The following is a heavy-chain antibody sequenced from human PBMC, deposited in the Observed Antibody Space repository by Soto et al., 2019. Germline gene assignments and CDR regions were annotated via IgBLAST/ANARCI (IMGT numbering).Heavy chain of an antibody. Sequence: QVQLQESGPGLVKPSQTLSLTCTVSGGSISSGDYYWSWIRQPPGKGLEWIGYIYHSGSTYYNPFPPRRVTTSAGTSQNPVSPQLSSVTAADTAVYYRGRERPDGARLAPWGQGTLVTVSS. V-gene: IGHV4-30-4*01. J-gene: IGHJ5*02. CDR1: GGSISSGDYY. CDR2: IYHSGST. CDR3: GRERPDGARLAP. D-gene: IGHD6-6*01.